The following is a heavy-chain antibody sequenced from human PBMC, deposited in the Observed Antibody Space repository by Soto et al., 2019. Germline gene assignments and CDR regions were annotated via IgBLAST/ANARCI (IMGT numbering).Heavy chain of an antibody. CDR3: AKKVPAALRLYYFFGLDV. V-gene: IGHV4-4*02. CDR1: GASIGSDNR. J-gene: IGHJ6*02. D-gene: IGHD2-15*01. Sequence: PSETLSLTCAVSGASIGSDNRWTWVRQPPGEGLEWIGEISQSGTTKYNPSLASRVTISVDKSKNQFSLRLTSMTAADTAVYYCAKKVPAALRLYYFFGLDVWGQGTTVTVSS. CDR2: ISQSGTT.